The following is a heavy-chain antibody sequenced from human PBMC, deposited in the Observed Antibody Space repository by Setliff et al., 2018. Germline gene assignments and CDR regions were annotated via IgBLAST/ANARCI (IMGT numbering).Heavy chain of an antibody. CDR3: ASVPWDYIWGSYRYTGGYYFDY. V-gene: IGHV4-4*07. D-gene: IGHD3-16*02. Sequence: PSETLSLTCTVSGGSISSYYWSWIRQPAGKGLEWIGHIYIGGSANYNPSLKSRVTMSIDTSKNQFSLKLNSVTAADTAVYYCASVPWDYIWGSYRYTGGYYFDYWGQGTLVTVSS. J-gene: IGHJ4*02. CDR2: IYIGGSA. CDR1: GGSISSYY.